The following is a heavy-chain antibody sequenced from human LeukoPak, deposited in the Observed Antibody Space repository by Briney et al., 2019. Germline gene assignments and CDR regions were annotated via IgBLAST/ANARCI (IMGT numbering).Heavy chain of an antibody. D-gene: IGHD3-10*01. V-gene: IGHV4-59*12. CDR1: GGSITSYY. CDR2: IPYIVST. J-gene: IGHJ6*02. CDR3: AGGAFTPSMVLYGMDV. Sequence: SETLSLTCPVSGGSITSYYWSCIRHPPANVLDWIGYIPYIVSTNYNPSLKGRATLSVDTPQTQFSLNLIHVPVRDTAVYHFAGGAFTPSMVLYGMDVWGQGTTVTVSS.